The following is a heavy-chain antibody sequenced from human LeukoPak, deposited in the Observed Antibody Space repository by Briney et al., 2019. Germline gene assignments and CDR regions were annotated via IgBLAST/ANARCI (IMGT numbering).Heavy chain of an antibody. CDR2: IYTIGNT. V-gene: IGHV3-53*01. D-gene: IGHD1-1*01. CDR3: ATRTS. CDR1: GFTISSNH. J-gene: IGHJ5*02. Sequence: GGSLRLSCAASGFTISSNHMTWVRQAPGKGLEWVSIIYTIGNTYYADSVKGRFTISRDNSKNPLFLQMNSLRAEDTAVYYCATRTSWGQGTLLTVSP.